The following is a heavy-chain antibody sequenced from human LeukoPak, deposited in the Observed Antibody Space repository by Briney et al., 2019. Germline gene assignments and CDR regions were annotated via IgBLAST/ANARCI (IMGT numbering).Heavy chain of an antibody. V-gene: IGHV4-39*07. D-gene: IGHD4-17*01. J-gene: IGHJ4*02. CDR2: IYYSGST. Sequence: PSETQSLTCTVSGGSISSSSYYWGWIRQPPGKGLEWIGSIYYSGSTYYNPSLKSRVTISVDTSKNQFSLKLSSVTAADTAVYYCARVAQDGDYVGYWGQGTLVTVSS. CDR3: ARVAQDGDYVGY. CDR1: GGSISSSSYY.